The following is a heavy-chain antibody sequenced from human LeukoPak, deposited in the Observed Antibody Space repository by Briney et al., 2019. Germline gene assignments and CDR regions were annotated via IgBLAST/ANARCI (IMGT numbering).Heavy chain of an antibody. V-gene: IGHV4-34*01. Sequence: SETLSLTCAVYGGSFSGYYWSWIRQPPGKGLEWIGEINHSGSTNYNPSLKGRVTISVDTSKNQFSLKLSSVTAADTAVYYCARGPYDSSGMYYFDYWGQGTLVTVSS. J-gene: IGHJ4*02. CDR1: GGSFSGYY. CDR3: ARGPYDSSGMYYFDY. D-gene: IGHD3-22*01. CDR2: INHSGST.